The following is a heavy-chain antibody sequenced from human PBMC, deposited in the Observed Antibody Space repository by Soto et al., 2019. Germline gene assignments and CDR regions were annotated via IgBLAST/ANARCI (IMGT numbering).Heavy chain of an antibody. CDR2: INPNSGGT. D-gene: IGHD2-2*01. CDR1: GYTFTGYY. J-gene: IGHJ6*02. Sequence: ASVKVSCKASGYTFTGYYMHWVRQAPGQGLEWMGWINPNSGGTNYAQKFQGWVTMTRDTSISTAYMELSRLRSDDTAVYYCARVWVRGFCGGTSGEWGGGMDVWGQGTTVTVSS. CDR3: ARVWVRGFCGGTSGEWGGGMDV. V-gene: IGHV1-2*04.